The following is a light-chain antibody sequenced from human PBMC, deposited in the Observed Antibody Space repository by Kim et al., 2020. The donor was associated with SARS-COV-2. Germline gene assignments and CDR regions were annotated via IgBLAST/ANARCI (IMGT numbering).Light chain of an antibody. CDR1: RSHY. Sequence: RSHYASWSRQKPGQAPVLVIYGKNNRPSGIPARFSGSTSGNTASLTITGAQAEDEADYYCNCRDSNHWVFGGGTKLTVL. V-gene: IGLV3-19*01. CDR2: GKN. J-gene: IGLJ3*02. CDR3: NCRDSNHWV.